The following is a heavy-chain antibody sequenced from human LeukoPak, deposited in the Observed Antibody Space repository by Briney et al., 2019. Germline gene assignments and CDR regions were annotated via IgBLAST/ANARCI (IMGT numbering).Heavy chain of an antibody. J-gene: IGHJ4*02. CDR1: GFTFSSYA. CDR2: ISGSGGST. Sequence: PGGSLRLSCAASGFTFSSYAMSWVRQAPGKGLEWVSAISGSGGSTYYADSVKGQFTISRDNSKNTLYLQMNSLRAEDTAVYYCAKDGKYYYGSGSLFDYWGQGTLVTVSS. CDR3: AKDGKYYYGSGSLFDY. V-gene: IGHV3-23*01. D-gene: IGHD3-10*01.